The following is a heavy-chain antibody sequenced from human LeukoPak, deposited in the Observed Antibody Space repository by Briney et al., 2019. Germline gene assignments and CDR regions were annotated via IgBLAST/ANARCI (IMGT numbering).Heavy chain of an antibody. J-gene: IGHJ5*02. CDR3: ARDYYDSSGYNWFDP. CDR2: ISSSSDYI. CDR1: GFTFSSYT. D-gene: IGHD3-22*01. V-gene: IGHV3-21*01. Sequence: GGSLRLSCAASGFTFSSYTMDWVRQAPGKGLEWVSSISSSSDYIFYADSVKGRFTISRDNAQNSLYLQMNSLRVEDTAVYYCARDYYDSSGYNWFDPWGQGTLVTVSS.